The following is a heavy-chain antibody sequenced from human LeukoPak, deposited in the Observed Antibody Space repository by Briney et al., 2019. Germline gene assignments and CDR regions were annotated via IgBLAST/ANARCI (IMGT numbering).Heavy chain of an antibody. CDR2: IKSDGGT. CDR1: GFSFSTYW. CDR3: ARAPSEIGGYYPEYFRH. Sequence: GGSLRLSCAASGFSFSTYWMHWVRQAPGKGLVWVSRIKSDGGTNYADSVKGRFTISRDNAKKTVSLQMNSLRPEDTGVYYCARAPSEIGGYYPEYFRHWGQGTLVTVSS. J-gene: IGHJ1*01. D-gene: IGHD3-22*01. V-gene: IGHV3-74*01.